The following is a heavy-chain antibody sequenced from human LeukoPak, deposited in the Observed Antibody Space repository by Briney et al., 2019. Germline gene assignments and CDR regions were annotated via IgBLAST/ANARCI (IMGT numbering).Heavy chain of an antibody. CDR3: AKDWGSRTYYFDY. CDR1: GFTFSSYA. CDR2: ISYDGSNK. Sequence: PGGSLRLSCAASGFTFSSYAMHWVRQAPGKGLEWVAIISYDGSNKYYADSVKGRFTISRDNSKNTLYLQMNSLRAEDTAVYYCAKDWGSRTYYFDYWGQGTLVTVSS. J-gene: IGHJ4*02. V-gene: IGHV3-30*04. D-gene: IGHD2-15*01.